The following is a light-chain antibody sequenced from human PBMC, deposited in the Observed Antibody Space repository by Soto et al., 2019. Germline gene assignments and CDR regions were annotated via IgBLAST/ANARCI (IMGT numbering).Light chain of an antibody. CDR1: QSVGSD. CDR2: GAS. J-gene: IGKJ5*01. V-gene: IGKV3-15*01. Sequence: EIVMTQSPTTLSVSPGESVTLSCSASQSVGSDLAWYQQIPGQAPRLLIYGASTRATGIPANFSGSGSGTEFTLTISSLQSEDFAVYYCQQYNNWPPITFGQGTRLEIK. CDR3: QQYNNWPPIT.